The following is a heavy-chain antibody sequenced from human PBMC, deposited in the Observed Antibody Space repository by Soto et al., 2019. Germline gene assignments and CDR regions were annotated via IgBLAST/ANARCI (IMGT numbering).Heavy chain of an antibody. CDR1: GFTFSNYA. J-gene: IGHJ1*01. CDR3: ARENSRISPRLFQH. CDR2: ISYDATNK. Sequence: PGGSLRLSCEVSGFTFSNYAMHWVRQAPGKGLEWVAVISYDATNKFYAASVKGRFTISRDNSKNTMYLQMNSLRPEDTGLYYCARENSRISPRLFQHWGHGTLVTVSS. V-gene: IGHV3-30-3*01. D-gene: IGHD6-6*01.